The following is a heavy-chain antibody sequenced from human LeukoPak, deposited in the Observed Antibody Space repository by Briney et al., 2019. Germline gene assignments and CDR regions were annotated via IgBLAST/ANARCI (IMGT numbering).Heavy chain of an antibody. Sequence: GSLRLSCAASGFTFSSYAMSWIRQPPGKGLEWIGEINHSGSTNYNPSLKSRVTISVDTSKNQFSLKLSSVTAADTAVYYCAAEYYYDSSGYAPTHRQFDYWGQGTLVTVSS. V-gene: IGHV4-34*08. CDR2: INHSGST. CDR1: GFTFSSYA. D-gene: IGHD3-22*01. J-gene: IGHJ4*02. CDR3: AAEYYYDSSGYAPTHRQFDY.